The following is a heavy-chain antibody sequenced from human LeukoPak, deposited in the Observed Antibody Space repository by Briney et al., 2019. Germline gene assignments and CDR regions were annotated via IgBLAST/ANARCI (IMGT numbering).Heavy chain of an antibody. CDR2: INPNSGGT. V-gene: IGHV1-2*02. Sequence: ASVTVSCKASGYTFTGYYVHWVRQAPGQGLEWMGWINPNSGGTNYAQKFQGRVTMTRDTSIRTAYMELSRLRSDDTAVYYCARDGDCSSTSCYDYWGQGTLVTVSS. CDR1: GYTFTGYY. D-gene: IGHD2-2*01. J-gene: IGHJ4*02. CDR3: ARDGDCSSTSCYDY.